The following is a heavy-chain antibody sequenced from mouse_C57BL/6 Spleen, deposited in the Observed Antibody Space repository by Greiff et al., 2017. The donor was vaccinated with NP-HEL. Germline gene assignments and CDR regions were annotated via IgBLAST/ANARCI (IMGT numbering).Heavy chain of an antibody. Sequence: VQLQQSGPVLVKPGASVKMSCKASGYTFTDYYMNWVKQSHGKSLEWIGVINPYNGGTSYNQKFKGKATLTVDKSSSTAYMELNSLTSEDSAVYYCADGSLGYAMDYWGQGTSVTVAS. CDR1: GYTFTDYY. CDR3: ADGSLGYAMDY. D-gene: IGHD3-2*01. J-gene: IGHJ4*01. V-gene: IGHV1-19*01. CDR2: INPYNGGT.